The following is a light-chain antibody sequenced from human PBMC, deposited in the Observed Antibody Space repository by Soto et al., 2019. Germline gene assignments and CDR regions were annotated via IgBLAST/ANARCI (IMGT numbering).Light chain of an antibody. Sequence: QSVLTQPASVSGSPGQSITISCTGTSSDVGAYNYVSWYQQHPGKAPKLMIYEVSNRPSGISHRFSGSKSDNTASLTISGLQAEDEADYYCSSYTTTSTLVFGGGTKLTVL. CDR3: SSYTTTSTLV. CDR2: EVS. V-gene: IGLV2-14*01. CDR1: SSDVGAYNY. J-gene: IGLJ3*02.